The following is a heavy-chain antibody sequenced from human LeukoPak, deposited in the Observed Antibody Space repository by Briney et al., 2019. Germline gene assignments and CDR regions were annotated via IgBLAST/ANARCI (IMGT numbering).Heavy chain of an antibody. CDR2: IIPIFGTA. CDR3: ASMEWLLYDAPLLYYYYYMDV. Sequence: SVKVSCKASGGTFSSYAISWVRQAPGQGLEWMGGIIPIFGTANYAQKFQGRVTVTADESTSTAYMELSSLRSEDTAVYYCASMEWLLYDAPLLYYYYYMDVWGKGTTVTVSS. D-gene: IGHD3-3*01. J-gene: IGHJ6*03. CDR1: GGTFSSYA. V-gene: IGHV1-69*13.